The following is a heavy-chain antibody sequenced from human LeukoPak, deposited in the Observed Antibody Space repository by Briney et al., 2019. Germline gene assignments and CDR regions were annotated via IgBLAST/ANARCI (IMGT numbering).Heavy chain of an antibody. Sequence: PSETLSLTCTVSGGSISSYYWSWIRQPPGKGLEWIGYIYYSGSTNYNPSLKSRVTISVDTSKNQFSLKLSSVTAADTAVYYCARGVLVLYGMGVWGQGTTVTVSS. CDR1: GGSISSYY. CDR2: IYYSGST. CDR3: ARGVLVLYGMGV. V-gene: IGHV4-59*01. D-gene: IGHD2/OR15-2a*01. J-gene: IGHJ6*02.